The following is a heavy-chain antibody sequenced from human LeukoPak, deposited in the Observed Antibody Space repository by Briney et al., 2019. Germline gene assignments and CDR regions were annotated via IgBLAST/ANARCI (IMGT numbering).Heavy chain of an antibody. CDR2: ISNSGSTI. CDR3: ARAYPGSGWFDP. Sequence: PGGSLILFCAASGFTFSTYEMNWVRQDPGKGLEWLSYISNSGSTIYYADSVKGRFTISRDNAKNSLSLQMNSLRSEDTAVYYCARAYPGSGWFDPWGQGILVTVSS. D-gene: IGHD6-19*01. CDR1: GFTFSTYE. V-gene: IGHV3-48*03. J-gene: IGHJ5*02.